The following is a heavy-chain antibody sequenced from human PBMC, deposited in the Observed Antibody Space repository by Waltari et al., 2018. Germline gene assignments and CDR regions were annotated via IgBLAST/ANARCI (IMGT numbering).Heavy chain of an antibody. V-gene: IGHV4-34*01. J-gene: IGHJ6*02. CDR1: GGSFSGYY. D-gene: IGHD3-3*01. CDR2: INHSGST. CDR3: ARGRDDFWSGYPYYYGMDV. Sequence: QVQLQQWGAGLLKPSETLSLTCAVYGGSFSGYYWSWIRQPPGKGLEWIGEINHSGSTNYNPSLKSRVTISVDTSKNQFSLKLSSVTAADTAVYYCARGRDDFWSGYPYYYGMDVWGQGTTVTVSS.